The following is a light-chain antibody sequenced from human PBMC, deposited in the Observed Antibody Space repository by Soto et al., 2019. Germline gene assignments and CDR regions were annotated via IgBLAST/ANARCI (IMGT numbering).Light chain of an antibody. J-gene: IGKJ2*01. Sequence: DIQMTQSPSTVSASVGDRVTITCRASQSISTWLAWYQQKPGKAPRLLIYTASSLESGVPSRFTGSGSGTQFTLIIDSVQPDDSATYYCQHYDSYPYTFGQGTKLEI. V-gene: IGKV1-5*03. CDR1: QSISTW. CDR2: TAS. CDR3: QHYDSYPYT.